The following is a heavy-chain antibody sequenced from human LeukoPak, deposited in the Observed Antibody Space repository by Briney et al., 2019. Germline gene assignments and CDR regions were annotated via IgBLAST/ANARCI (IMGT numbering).Heavy chain of an antibody. J-gene: IGHJ3*02. CDR1: GFTFSSYA. V-gene: IGHV3-23*01. CDR2: ISGSGGST. Sequence: GGSLRLSCAASGFTFSSYAMSWVRQAPGKGLEWVSAISGSGGSTYYADSVKGRFTISRDNSKNTLYLQMNSPRAEDTALYYCAKDLLVGSSSPPDAFDIWGQGTMVTVSS. CDR3: AKDLLVGSSSPPDAFDI. D-gene: IGHD6-13*01.